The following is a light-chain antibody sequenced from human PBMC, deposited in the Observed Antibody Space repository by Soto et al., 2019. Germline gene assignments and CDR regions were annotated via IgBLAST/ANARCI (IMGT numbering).Light chain of an antibody. CDR1: QSVGSF. CDR3: QHRNSCLGT. J-gene: IGKJ3*01. V-gene: IGKV3-11*01. Sequence: EIVLTQSPATLSLSPGERATLSCRASQSVGSFLAWYQQKSGQAPRLLIYDASNRAPGIPARFSGSGSGTDFTLTISSLEPEDFAVYYCQHRNSCLGTFGPGTKVDIK. CDR2: DAS.